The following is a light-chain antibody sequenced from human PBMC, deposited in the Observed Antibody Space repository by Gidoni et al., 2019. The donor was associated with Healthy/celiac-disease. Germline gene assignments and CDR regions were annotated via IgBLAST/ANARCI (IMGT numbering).Light chain of an antibody. V-gene: IGKV3-20*01. Sequence: IVFTQSPSPLSLSPGERATLSCRASQSVSSSYLAWYQQKPGQAPRLLIYGASSRATGIPDRFSGSGSGTDFTLTISRLEPEDFAVYYCQQYGSSPPMYTFGQGTKLEIK. J-gene: IGKJ2*01. CDR3: QQYGSSPPMYT. CDR2: GAS. CDR1: QSVSSSY.